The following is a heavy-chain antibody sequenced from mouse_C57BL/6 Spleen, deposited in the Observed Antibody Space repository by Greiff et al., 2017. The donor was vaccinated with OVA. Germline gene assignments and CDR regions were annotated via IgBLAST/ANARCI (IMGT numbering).Heavy chain of an antibody. V-gene: IGHV1-22*01. CDR2: INPNNGGT. CDR3: ARERLRWFAY. CDR1: GYTFTDYN. D-gene: IGHD1-1*01. Sequence: VQLKESGPELVKPGASVKMSCKASGYTFTDYNMHWVKQSHGKSLEWIGYINPNNGGTSYNQKFKGKATLTVNKSSSTAYMELRSLTSEDSAVYYCARERLRWFAYWGQGTLVTVSA. J-gene: IGHJ3*01.